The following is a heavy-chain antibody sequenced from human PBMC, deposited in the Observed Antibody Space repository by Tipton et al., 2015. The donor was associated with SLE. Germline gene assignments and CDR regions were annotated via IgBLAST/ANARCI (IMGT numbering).Heavy chain of an antibody. Sequence: TLSLTCTVSGGSISSSSYYWGWIRQPPGKGLEWIGSIYYSGSTYYNPSLKSRVTISVDTSKNQFSLKLSSVTAADTAVYYCARAPGIAAAGSFDYWGQGTLVTVSS. CDR3: ARAPGIAAAGSFDY. CDR1: GGSISSSSYY. D-gene: IGHD6-13*01. J-gene: IGHJ4*02. CDR2: IYYSGST. V-gene: IGHV4-39*07.